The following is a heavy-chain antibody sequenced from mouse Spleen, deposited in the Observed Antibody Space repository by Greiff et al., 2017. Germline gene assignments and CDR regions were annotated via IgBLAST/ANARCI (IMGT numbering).Heavy chain of an antibody. CDR2: IYPGGGYT. Sequence: QVQLQQPGAELVKPGTSVKMSCKASGYTFTNYWIGWAKQRPGHGLEWIGDIYPGGGYTNYNEKFKGKATLTADKSSSTAYMQFSSLTSEDSAIYYCARGRDYRYDAGYYYAMDYWGQGTSVTVSS. CDR1: GYTFTNYW. J-gene: IGHJ4*01. D-gene: IGHD2-14*01. V-gene: IGHV1-63*01. CDR3: ARGRDYRYDAGYYYAMDY.